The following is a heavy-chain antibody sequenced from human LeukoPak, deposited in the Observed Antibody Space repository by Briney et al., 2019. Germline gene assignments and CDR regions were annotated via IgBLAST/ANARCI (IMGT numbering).Heavy chain of an antibody. J-gene: IGHJ6*03. CDR2: ISSSSSYI. Sequence: GGSLRLSCAASGFTFSSYSMNWVRQAPGKGLEWVSSISSSSSYIYYAGSVKGRFTISRDNAKNSLYLQMNSLRAEDTAVYHCARDSSSSWYYYYYMDVWGKGTTVTVSS. V-gene: IGHV3-21*01. CDR3: ARDSSSSWYYYYYMDV. D-gene: IGHD6-13*01. CDR1: GFTFSSYS.